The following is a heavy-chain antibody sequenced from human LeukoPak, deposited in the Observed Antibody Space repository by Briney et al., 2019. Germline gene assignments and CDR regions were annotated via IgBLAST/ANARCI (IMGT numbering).Heavy chain of an antibody. V-gene: IGHV3-30*03. CDR1: GSLFTTYG. J-gene: IGHJ2*01. CDR3: ARDPQRWQQLPHYWYFDL. Sequence: PGGSLRLSCATSGSLFTTYGIHWVRQAPGKGLEWVAVISYDGSNEFYSDSVKGRFTMSRDKSKNTLYLQMNSLRSDDTAVYYCARDPQRWQQLPHYWYFDLCGRGTLVIVSS. D-gene: IGHD5-24*01. CDR2: ISYDGSNE.